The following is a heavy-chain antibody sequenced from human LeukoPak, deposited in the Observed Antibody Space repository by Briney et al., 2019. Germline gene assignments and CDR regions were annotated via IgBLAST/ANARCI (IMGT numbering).Heavy chain of an antibody. Sequence: PGGSLRLSCAASGFTFDDYAMHWVRQAPGKGLEWVSGISWNSGSIGYADSVKGRFTISRDNAKNSLYLQMNSLSTEDTALYYCAKDLSSGPPYSMDVWGQGTTVTVSS. V-gene: IGHV3-9*01. J-gene: IGHJ6*02. CDR1: GFTFDDYA. CDR2: ISWNSGSI. CDR3: AKDLSSGPPYSMDV. D-gene: IGHD3-22*01.